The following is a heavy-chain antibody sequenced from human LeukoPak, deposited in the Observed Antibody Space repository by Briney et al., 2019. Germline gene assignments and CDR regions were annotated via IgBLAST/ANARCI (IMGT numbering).Heavy chain of an antibody. D-gene: IGHD6-19*01. V-gene: IGHV3-7*03. Sequence: GGSLRLSCAASGFTFSNLWMSWVRQAPGKGLKWVANIKQDGSEKYYVDSVKGRFTISRDNAKNSLYLQMNSLRAEDTAVYYCARDGVAGAIDYWGQGTLVTVSS. CDR1: GFTFSNLW. CDR3: ARDGVAGAIDY. CDR2: IKQDGSEK. J-gene: IGHJ4*02.